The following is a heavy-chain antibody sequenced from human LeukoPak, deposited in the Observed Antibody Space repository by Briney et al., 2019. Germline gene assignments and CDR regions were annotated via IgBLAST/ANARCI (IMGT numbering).Heavy chain of an antibody. CDR1: GFTFDDYA. J-gene: IGHJ6*03. D-gene: IGHD2-2*01. Sequence: GGSLRLSCAASGFTFDDYAMHWVRQAPGKGLEWVSGISWNSGSIGYADSVKGRFTISRDNSKNTLYLQTNSLRAEDTAVYYCAQDRSTTSDYYYYMDVWGKGTTVTVSS. CDR2: ISWNSGSI. V-gene: IGHV3-9*01. CDR3: AQDRSTTSDYYYYMDV.